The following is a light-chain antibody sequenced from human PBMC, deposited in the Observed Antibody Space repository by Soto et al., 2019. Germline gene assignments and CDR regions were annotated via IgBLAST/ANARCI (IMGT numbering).Light chain of an antibody. CDR2: DAS. CDR1: QSISSW. V-gene: IGKV1-5*01. CDR3: QQYNSYSWT. J-gene: IGKJ1*01. Sequence: DIQMTQSPSTLSASVGDRVTITCRDSQSISSWCAWFKKYPGKAPELLMYDASRLDSGVPSGFSGSGSGTEFSFTISNLQPDDFATYYCQQYNSYSWTFGQGTKVDI.